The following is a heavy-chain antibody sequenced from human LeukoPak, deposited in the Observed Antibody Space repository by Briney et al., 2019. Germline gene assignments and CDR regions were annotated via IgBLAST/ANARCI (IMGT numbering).Heavy chain of an antibody. CDR1: GFTFRSYD. CDR3: VKYNRYCPGGSCYSFDY. V-gene: IGHV3-23*01. D-gene: IGHD2-15*01. J-gene: IGHJ4*02. Sequence: PGGSLRLSCATSGFTFRSYDMSWVRQAPGKGLEWVSGISGSSGSTFYTDSVKGRFTISRDNSENKLDLQMSSLRAEDTAIYYCVKYNRYCPGGSCYSFDYWGQGTLVTVSS. CDR2: ISGSSGST.